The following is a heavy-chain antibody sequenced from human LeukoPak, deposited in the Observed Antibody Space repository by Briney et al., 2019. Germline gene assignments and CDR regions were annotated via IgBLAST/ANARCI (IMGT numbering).Heavy chain of an antibody. CDR3: VGSHDFWSGSGY. J-gene: IGHJ4*02. V-gene: IGHV3-33*01. D-gene: IGHD3-3*01. Sequence: GGSLRLSCAASGFIFSSYGMHWVRQAPGKGLEWVAVIWSDGSNKYYADSVKGRFTISRDNSKNTLYLQMNSLRAEDTAVYYCVGSHDFWSGSGYWGQGTLVTVSS. CDR2: IWSDGSNK. CDR1: GFIFSSYG.